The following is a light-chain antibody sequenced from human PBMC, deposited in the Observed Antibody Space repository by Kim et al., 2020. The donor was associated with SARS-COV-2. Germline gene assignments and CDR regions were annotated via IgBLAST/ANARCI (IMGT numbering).Light chain of an antibody. CDR2: QDN. V-gene: IGLV3-1*01. CDR1: KLGDKY. J-gene: IGLJ2*01. CDR3: QVWDIYVV. Sequence: SYELTQPPSVSVSPGQTARITCSGYKLGDKYVSWYQQKPGQSPVVVIYQDNQRPSGIPERFSGSNSGNTATLTISGVEAGDEADYYCQVWDIYVVFGGGT.